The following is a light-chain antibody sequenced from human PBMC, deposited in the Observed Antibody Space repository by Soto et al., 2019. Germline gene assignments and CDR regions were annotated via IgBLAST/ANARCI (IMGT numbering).Light chain of an antibody. J-gene: IGKJ4*01. CDR1: QSVSSY. V-gene: IGKV3-11*01. CDR3: QQRSNWPLT. Sequence: EIVLTQSPATLSLSPGERATLSCRASQSVSSYLAWYQQKPGQAPRLLIYDASNSATGIPARFSRSGSGTDFTLTISSLEPEDFAVYYWQQRSNWPLTFGGGTKVEIK. CDR2: DAS.